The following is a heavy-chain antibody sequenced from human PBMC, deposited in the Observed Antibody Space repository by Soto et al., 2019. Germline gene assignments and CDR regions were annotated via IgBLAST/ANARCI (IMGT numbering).Heavy chain of an antibody. CDR1: GGSISSGDYY. CDR2: IYYSGST. V-gene: IGHV4-30-4*01. D-gene: IGHD5-18*01. Sequence: TLSLTCTVSGGSISSGDYYWSWIRQPPGKGLEWIGYIYYSGSTYYNPSLKSRVTITVNTSKNQFSLKLSSVTAADTAVYYCAREAAMADNWFDPWGQGTLVTVSS. J-gene: IGHJ5*02. CDR3: AREAAMADNWFDP.